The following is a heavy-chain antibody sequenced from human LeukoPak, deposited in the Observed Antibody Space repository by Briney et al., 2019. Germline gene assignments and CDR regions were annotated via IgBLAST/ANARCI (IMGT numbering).Heavy chain of an antibody. CDR3: ARVSAFGGVIVLVRDAFDI. CDR2: MIPNSGNT. J-gene: IGHJ3*02. D-gene: IGHD3-16*02. Sequence: ASVKVSCKASGYTFTSYDINWVRQATGQGLEWMGWMIPNSGNTGYAQKFQGRVTMIRNTSISTAYMELSSLRSEDTAVYYCARVSAFGGVIVLVRDAFDIWGQGTMVTVSS. V-gene: IGHV1-8*01. CDR1: GYTFTSYD.